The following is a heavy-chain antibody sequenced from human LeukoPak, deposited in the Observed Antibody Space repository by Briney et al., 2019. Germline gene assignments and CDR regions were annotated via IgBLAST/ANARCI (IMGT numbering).Heavy chain of an antibody. CDR1: GWSFSGYY. V-gene: IGHV4-34*01. CDR2: INHSGST. Sequence: PSETLSLTCAVYGWSFSGYYWSWIRQPPGKGLEWIGEINHSGSTNYNPSLKSRVTISLDTSKNQFSLKLSSVTAADTAVYYCARRAFYYYDSSGYYYVGRNTFDYWGQGTPVTVSS. J-gene: IGHJ4*02. D-gene: IGHD3-22*01. CDR3: ARRAFYYYDSSGYYYVGRNTFDY.